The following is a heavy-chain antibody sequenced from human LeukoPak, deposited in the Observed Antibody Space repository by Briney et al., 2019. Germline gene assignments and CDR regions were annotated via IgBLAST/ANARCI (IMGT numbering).Heavy chain of an antibody. J-gene: IGHJ4*02. Sequence: SETLSLTCTVSGGSISSSSYYWGWIRQPPGKGLEWLGSIYYSGSTYYNPSLKSRVTISVDTSKKQFSLKLSSVTAPDTAVYYCARGGSYSYYFDYWGQGTLVTVSS. CDR2: IYYSGST. V-gene: IGHV4-39*01. CDR3: ARGGSYSYYFDY. D-gene: IGHD1-26*01. CDR1: GGSISSSSYY.